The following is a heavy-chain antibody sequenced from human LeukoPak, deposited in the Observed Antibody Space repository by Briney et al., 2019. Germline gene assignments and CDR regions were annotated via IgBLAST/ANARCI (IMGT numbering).Heavy chain of an antibody. CDR2: IKSKTDGGTT. Sequence: GRSLRLSCAASGFTFSNAWMSWVRQAPGKGLEWVGRIKSKTDGGTTDYAAPVKGRFTISRDDSKNTLYLQMNSLKTEDTAVYYCTTGLVVPAARSRGWFDPWGQGTLVTVSS. V-gene: IGHV3-15*01. J-gene: IGHJ5*02. CDR3: TTGLVVPAARSRGWFDP. CDR1: GFTFSNAW. D-gene: IGHD2-2*01.